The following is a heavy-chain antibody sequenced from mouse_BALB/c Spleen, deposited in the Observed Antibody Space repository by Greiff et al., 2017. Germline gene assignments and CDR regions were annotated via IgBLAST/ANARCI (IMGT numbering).Heavy chain of an antibody. CDR3: ASYGNYSYYYAMDY. CDR2: INPSNGRT. J-gene: IGHJ4*01. D-gene: IGHD2-1*01. V-gene: IGHV1S81*02. CDR1: GYTFTSYW. Sequence: VQLQQPGAELVKPGASVKLSCKASGYTFTSYWMHWVKQRPGQGLEWIGEINPSNGRTNYNEKFKSKATLTVDKSSSTAYLQLSSLTSEDTAVYYCASYGNYSYYYAMDYWGQGTSVTVSS.